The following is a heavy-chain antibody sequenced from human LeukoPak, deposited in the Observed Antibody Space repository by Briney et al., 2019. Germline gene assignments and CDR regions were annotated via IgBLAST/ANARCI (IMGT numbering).Heavy chain of an antibody. CDR1: GGSISSSSCY. J-gene: IGHJ4*02. CDR2: IYYSGST. Sequence: SETLSLTCTVSGGSISSSSCYWGWIRQPPGKGLEWIGSIYYSGSTYYNPSLKSRVTISVDTSKNQFSLNLSSVTAADTAVYFCARQGSGWHYYYFDFWGQGTLVTVSS. D-gene: IGHD6-19*01. CDR3: ARQGSGWHYYYFDF. V-gene: IGHV4-39*01.